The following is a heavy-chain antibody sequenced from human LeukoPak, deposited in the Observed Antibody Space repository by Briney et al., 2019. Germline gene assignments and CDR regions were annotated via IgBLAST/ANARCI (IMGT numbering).Heavy chain of an antibody. V-gene: IGHV1-18*01. J-gene: IGHJ3*02. D-gene: IGHD3-22*01. CDR2: ISAYNGNT. CDR1: GYTFSSYG. Sequence: ASVKVSCRASGYTFSSYGISWLRQAPGQGLEWMGWISAYNGNTNYAQKLQGRVTMTTDTSTSTAYMELRSLRSDDTAVYYCARDGAAGYYDTSSIWGQGTMVTVSS. CDR3: ARDGAAGYYDTSSI.